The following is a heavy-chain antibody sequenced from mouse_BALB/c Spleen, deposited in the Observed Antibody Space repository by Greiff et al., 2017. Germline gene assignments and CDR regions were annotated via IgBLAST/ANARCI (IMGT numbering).Heavy chain of an antibody. Sequence: EVKLVESGGGLVKPGGSLKLSCAASGFTFSSYAMSWVRQTPEKRLEWVASISSGGSTYYPDSVKGRFTISRDNAGNILYLQMSSLRSEDTAMYYCARESFATVVMDYWGQGTSVTVSS. V-gene: IGHV5-6-5*01. CDR3: ARESFATVVMDY. CDR1: GFTFSSYA. CDR2: ISSGGST. J-gene: IGHJ4*01. D-gene: IGHD1-1*01.